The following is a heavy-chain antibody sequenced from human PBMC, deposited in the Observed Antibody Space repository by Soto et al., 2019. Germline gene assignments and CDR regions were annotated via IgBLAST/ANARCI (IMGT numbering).Heavy chain of an antibody. Sequence: ASETLSLTCTVSGGSVGSGSKYWSWIRQPPGKGLEWIGFIYYSGSTNYNPSLKSRVTISAGTSKNQFSLKLRSVTAADTAVYYCARGLPIFGVVTSPYYFDYWGQGTLVTVSS. V-gene: IGHV4-61*01. CDR1: GGSVGSGSKY. CDR3: ARGLPIFGVVTSPYYFDY. CDR2: IYYSGST. J-gene: IGHJ4*02. D-gene: IGHD3-3*01.